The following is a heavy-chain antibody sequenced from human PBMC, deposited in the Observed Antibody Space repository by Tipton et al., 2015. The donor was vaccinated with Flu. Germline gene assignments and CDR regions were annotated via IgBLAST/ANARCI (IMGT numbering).Heavy chain of an antibody. D-gene: IGHD3-10*01. J-gene: IGHJ4*02. CDR1: GGSFSGYY. Sequence: TLSLTCAIYGGSFSGYYWSWIRQPPGKGLEWIGEINHSRITNYNPSLKSRVTISADTSKNQFSLKMSSVTAADTAVYYCARFSVRGESDYWGQGTLVTVSS. V-gene: IGHV4-34*01. CDR3: ARFSVRGESDY. CDR2: INHSRIT.